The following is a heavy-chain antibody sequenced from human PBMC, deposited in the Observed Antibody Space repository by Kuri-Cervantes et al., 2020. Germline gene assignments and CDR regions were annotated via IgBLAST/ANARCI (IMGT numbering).Heavy chain of an antibody. V-gene: IGHV1-8*01. J-gene: IGHJ6*03. CDR3: ARVSYDFWAYYYMDV. CDR1: GYTFTSYD. Sequence: ASVKVSCKASGYTFTSYDINWVRQATGQGLEWMGWMNPNSGNTGHAQKFQGRVTMTRNTSISTAYMELSSLRSEDTAVYYCARVSYDFWAYYYMDVWGKGTTVTVSS. CDR2: MNPNSGNT. D-gene: IGHD3-3*01.